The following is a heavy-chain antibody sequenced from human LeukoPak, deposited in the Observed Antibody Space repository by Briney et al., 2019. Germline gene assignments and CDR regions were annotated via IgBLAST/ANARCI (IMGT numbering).Heavy chain of an antibody. CDR2: ISSSGSTI. J-gene: IGHJ5*02. D-gene: IGHD2-2*01. CDR3: ARDRGSVAVGTRWFDP. V-gene: IGHV3-11*04. Sequence: GGSLRLSCAASGFTFSDYYMSWIRQAPGKGLEWASYISSSGSTIYYADSVKGRFTISRDNAKNSLYLQMNSLRAEDTAVYYCARDRGSVAVGTRWFDPWGQGTLVTVSS. CDR1: GFTFSDYY.